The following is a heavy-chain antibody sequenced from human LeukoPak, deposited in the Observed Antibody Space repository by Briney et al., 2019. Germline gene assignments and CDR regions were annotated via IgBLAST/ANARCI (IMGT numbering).Heavy chain of an antibody. D-gene: IGHD1-20*01. CDR2: IYHSGST. V-gene: IGHV4-30-2*01. J-gene: IGHJ4*02. CDR3: ARSDERDITGLLVGY. Sequence: TSETLSLTCTVSGGSISSGGYYWSWIRQPPGKGLEWIGYIYHSGSTYYNPSLKSRVTISVDRSKNQFSLKLSSVTAADTAVYYCARSDERDITGLLVGYWGQGTLVTVSS. CDR1: GGSISSGGYY.